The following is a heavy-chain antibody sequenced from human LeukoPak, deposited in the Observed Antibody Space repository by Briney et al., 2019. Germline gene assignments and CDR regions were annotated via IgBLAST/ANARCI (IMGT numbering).Heavy chain of an antibody. CDR2: IKQDGSEK. V-gene: IGHV3-7*01. D-gene: IGHD2-2*01. CDR3: ARDGGYCSSTSCYGAFDI. CDR1: GFTVSSNY. J-gene: IGHJ3*02. Sequence: GESLKISCAASGFTVSSNYMSWVRQAPGKGLEWVANIKQDGSEKYYVDSVKGRFTISRDNAKNSLYLQMNSLRAEDTAVYYCARDGGYCSSTSCYGAFDIWGQGTMVTVSS.